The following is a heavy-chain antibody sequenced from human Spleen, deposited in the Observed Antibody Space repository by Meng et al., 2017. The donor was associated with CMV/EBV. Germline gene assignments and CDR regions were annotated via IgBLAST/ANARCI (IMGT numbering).Heavy chain of an antibody. CDR3: AASSGYQLSSFDY. CDR2: IRYDGSNK. V-gene: IGHV3-30*02. CDR1: GFTFSSYW. D-gene: IGHD3-22*01. Sequence: GESLKISCAASGFTFSSYWMHWVRQAPGKGLEWVAFIRYDGSNKYYADSVKGRFTISRDNSKNTLYLQMNSLRAEDTAVYYCAASSGYQLSSFDYWGQGTLVTVSS. J-gene: IGHJ4*02.